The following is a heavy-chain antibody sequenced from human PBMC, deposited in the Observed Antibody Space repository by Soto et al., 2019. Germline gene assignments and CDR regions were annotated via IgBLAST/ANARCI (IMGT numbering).Heavy chain of an antibody. D-gene: IGHD3-10*01. CDR2: IGTSTGNT. J-gene: IGHJ5*02. Sequence: ASVKVSCKASGYTFTTFGITWVRQAPGQGLEWMGWIGTSTGNTNYAQKLQGRVTLTTDTSTRTAYLELRSLRSDDTAVYYCARGGSNQNWVNPWG. CDR3: ARGGSNQNWVNP. CDR1: GYTFTTFG. V-gene: IGHV1-18*04.